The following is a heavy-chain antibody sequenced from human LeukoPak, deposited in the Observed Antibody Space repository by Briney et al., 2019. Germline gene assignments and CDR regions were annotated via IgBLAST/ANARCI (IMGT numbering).Heavy chain of an antibody. J-gene: IGHJ6*02. Sequence: GASLKVSCTASGFTFTSSAVQWVRQARGQRLEWIVWIVVGSGNTNYAQKFQERVTITRDMSTGTAYMELSSLRSEDTAVYYCAADQGYSSGWDYYYYGMDVWGQGTTVTVSS. D-gene: IGHD6-19*01. CDR2: IVVGSGNT. CDR1: GFTFTSSA. V-gene: IGHV1-58*01. CDR3: AADQGYSSGWDYYYYGMDV.